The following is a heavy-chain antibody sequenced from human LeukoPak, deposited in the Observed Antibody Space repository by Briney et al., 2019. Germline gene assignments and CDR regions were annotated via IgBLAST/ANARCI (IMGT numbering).Heavy chain of an antibody. D-gene: IGHD3-10*01. J-gene: IGHJ6*02. V-gene: IGHV4-4*02. CDR3: ARLGVRGNYGMDV. CDR1: GGSISSSNW. CDR2: IYHSGST. Sequence: SGTLSLTCAVSGGSISSSNWWSWVRQPPGKGLEWIGEIYHSGSTNYNPSLKSRVTISVDTSKNQFPLKLSSVTAADTAVYYCARLGVRGNYGMDVWGQGTTVTVSS.